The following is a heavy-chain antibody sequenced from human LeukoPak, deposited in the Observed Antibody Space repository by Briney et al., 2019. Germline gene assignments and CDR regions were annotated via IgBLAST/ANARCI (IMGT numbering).Heavy chain of an antibody. CDR1: GGSISSGSYY. J-gene: IGHJ6*03. CDR3: ARAPVGPAVTDYYYYYHMDV. D-gene: IGHD4-11*01. Sequence: TSETLSLTCTVSGGSISSGSYYWSWIRQPAGKGLERIGRIYTSGSTNYNPSLKSRVTISVDTSKNQFSLKLSSVTAADTAVYYCARAPVGPAVTDYYYYYHMDVWGKGTTVTVSS. V-gene: IGHV4-61*02. CDR2: IYTSGST.